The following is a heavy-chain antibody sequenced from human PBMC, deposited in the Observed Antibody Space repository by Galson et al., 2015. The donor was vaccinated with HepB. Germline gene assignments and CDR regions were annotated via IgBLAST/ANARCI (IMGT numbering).Heavy chain of an antibody. D-gene: IGHD6-13*01. CDR1: GSISSYC. CDR3: ARGDSIAAAPDY. V-gene: IGHV4-59*01. Sequence: GSISSYCWYWIRQPPGKALEWIGYIYYSGSTNYSPSLKSRVTISVDTSKNQFSLKLNSVTAADTALYYCARGDSIAAAPDYWGQGTLVTVSS. J-gene: IGHJ4*02. CDR2: IYYSGST.